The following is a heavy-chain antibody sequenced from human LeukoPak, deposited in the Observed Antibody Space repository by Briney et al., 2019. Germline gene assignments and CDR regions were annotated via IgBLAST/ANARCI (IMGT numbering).Heavy chain of an antibody. V-gene: IGHV3-23*01. CDR1: GFTFSSYA. CDR2: ISTSGGST. J-gene: IGHJ4*02. Sequence: GGSLRLSCAASGFTFSSYAMNWVRQAPGKGLGWVSVISTSGGSTYYADSVKGRFTISRDNSKNTLYLQMNSLRPEDTAVYFCARGTGFGTFDSWGQGTLVTVSS. D-gene: IGHD1-1*01. CDR3: ARGTGFGTFDS.